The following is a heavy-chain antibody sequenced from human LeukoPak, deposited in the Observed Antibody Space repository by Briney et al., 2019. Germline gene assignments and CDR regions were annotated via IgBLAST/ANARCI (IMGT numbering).Heavy chain of an antibody. D-gene: IGHD5-24*01. J-gene: IGHJ4*02. CDR1: GFTVSSDY. V-gene: IGHV3-23*01. CDR2: ISGSGGST. CDR3: AREGMATTN. Sequence: GGSLRLSCAASGFTVSSDYMTWVRQAPGKGLEWVSAISGSGGSTYYADSVKGRFTISRDNAKNSLYLQMNSLRAEDTAVYYCAREGMATTNWGQGTLVTVSS.